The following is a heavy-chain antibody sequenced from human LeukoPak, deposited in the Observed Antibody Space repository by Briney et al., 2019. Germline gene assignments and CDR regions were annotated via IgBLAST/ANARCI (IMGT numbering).Heavy chain of an antibody. CDR1: GFTFSSYA. V-gene: IGHV3-23*01. D-gene: IGHD1-7*01. J-gene: IGHJ6*02. Sequence: GGSLRLSCAASGFTFSSYAMSWVRQAPGKGLEWVSAISGSGGSTYYADSVKGRFTISRDNSKNTLYPQMNSLRAEDTAVYYCTKDRTTGTTYMDVWGQGTTVTVSS. CDR2: ISGSGGST. CDR3: TKDRTTGTTYMDV.